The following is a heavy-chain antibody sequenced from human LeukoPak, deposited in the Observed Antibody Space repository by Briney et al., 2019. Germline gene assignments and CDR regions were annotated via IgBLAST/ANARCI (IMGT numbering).Heavy chain of an antibody. D-gene: IGHD3-22*01. CDR3: ARDPAPYDSSGYLDY. J-gene: IGHJ4*02. CDR1: GGTFSSYA. Sequence: GSSVKVSCKASGGTFSSYAISWVRQAPGQGLEWMGRIIPILGIANYAQKFQGRVTITADKSTSTAYMELSSLRSEDTAVYYCARDPAPYDSSGYLDYWGQGTLVTVSS. V-gene: IGHV1-69*04. CDR2: IIPILGIA.